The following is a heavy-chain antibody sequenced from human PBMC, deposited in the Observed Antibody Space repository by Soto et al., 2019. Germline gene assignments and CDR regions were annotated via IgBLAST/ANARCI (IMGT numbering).Heavy chain of an antibody. D-gene: IGHD2-8*01. V-gene: IGHV3-53*01. CDR2: IYSGGST. CDR1: GFTVSSNY. J-gene: IGHJ4*02. Sequence: EVQLVESGGGLIQPGGSLRLSCAASGFTVSSNYMSWVRQAPGKGLEWVSVIYSGGSTYYADSVKGRFTISRDNSKNTXXXQXXXLRAEDTAVXYCARDQGWYANWGQGTLVTVSS. CDR3: ARDQGWYAN.